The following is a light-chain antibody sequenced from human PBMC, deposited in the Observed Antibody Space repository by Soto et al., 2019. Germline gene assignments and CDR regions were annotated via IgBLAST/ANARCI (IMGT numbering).Light chain of an antibody. CDR1: QSVSSSY. Sequence: EIVLRQSPGTLSLSPGERATLSCRASQSVSSSYLAWYQQKPGQAPRLLIYGASSRATGIPDRFSGSGSGTDFTLTISRLEPEDFAVYYCQQYGSSFTFGPGTKGHIK. J-gene: IGKJ3*01. CDR3: QQYGSSFT. V-gene: IGKV3-20*01. CDR2: GAS.